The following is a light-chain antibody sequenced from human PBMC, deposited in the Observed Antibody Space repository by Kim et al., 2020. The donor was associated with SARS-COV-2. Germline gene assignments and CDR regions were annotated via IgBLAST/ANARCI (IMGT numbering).Light chain of an antibody. V-gene: IGKV1-5*03. CDR1: QSSSYW. J-gene: IGKJ2*01. Sequence: ASGGYSVIITCRGSQSSSYWFAWYQQKPGKAPNLLIYKASTLESGVPSWFSGIGSGTEFSLTISSLQPDDFATYYCQHYSSYPYTFGQGTKLEI. CDR2: KAS. CDR3: QHYSSYPYT.